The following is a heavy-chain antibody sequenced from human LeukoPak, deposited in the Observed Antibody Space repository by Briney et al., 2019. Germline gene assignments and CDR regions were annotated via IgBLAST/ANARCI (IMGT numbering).Heavy chain of an antibody. J-gene: IGHJ4*02. CDR3: TWSGLKIES. CDR2: IKKKTDGATT. CDR1: GFTFSSYG. V-gene: IGHV3-15*01. D-gene: IGHD3-3*01. Sequence: KPGGSLRLSCAASGFTFSSYGMSWVRQAPGKGLEWLGQIKKKTDGATTSYAAPVKGRFTISRDDSKNTLFLQMNSLKTEDTALYYCTWSGLKIESWGQGTLVTVPS.